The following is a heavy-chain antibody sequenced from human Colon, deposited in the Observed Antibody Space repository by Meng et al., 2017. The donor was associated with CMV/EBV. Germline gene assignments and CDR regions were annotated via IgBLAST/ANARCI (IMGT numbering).Heavy chain of an antibody. CDR3: ARARTAVNLLQYYYDMDV. V-gene: IGHV3-30*04. D-gene: IGHD2-15*01. CDR2: ISFDGGTK. Sequence: GGSLRLSCAGSGFAFSNYAMHWVRQAPGKGLEWVAVISFDGGTKYYADSVKGRFTISRDNSKNTLYLQMNSLRGEDTTVYYCARARTAVNLLQYYYDMDVWGQGTTVTVSS. CDR1: GFAFSNYA. J-gene: IGHJ6*02.